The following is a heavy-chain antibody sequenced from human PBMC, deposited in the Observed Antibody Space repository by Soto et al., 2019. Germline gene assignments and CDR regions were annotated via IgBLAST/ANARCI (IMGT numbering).Heavy chain of an antibody. Sequence: EVQLVESGGGLVQPGRSLRLSCAASGFTFDDYAMHWVRQAPGKGLEWVSGIRWNSGSIGYADSVKGRFTISRDNAKDSLYLQMNSLRAEDTAFYYCAKGIAVAGEQYYYYYGMEVWGQGTTVTVSS. D-gene: IGHD6-19*01. V-gene: IGHV3-9*01. CDR1: GFTFDDYA. CDR2: IRWNSGSI. CDR3: AKGIAVAGEQYYYYYGMEV. J-gene: IGHJ6*02.